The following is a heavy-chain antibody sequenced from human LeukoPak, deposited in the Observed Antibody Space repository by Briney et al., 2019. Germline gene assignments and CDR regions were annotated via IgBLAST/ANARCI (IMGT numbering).Heavy chain of an antibody. Sequence: PGGSLRLSCAASGFTVSSNYMSWVRQAPGKGLEWVSIIYSGGSTYYADTVKGRFTISRDNSKNTLYLQMNSLRAEDTAVYYCAKGDFYGSGRSYYYYMDVWGKGTTVTISS. CDR2: IYSGGST. J-gene: IGHJ6*03. CDR1: GFTVSSNY. D-gene: IGHD3-10*01. V-gene: IGHV3-53*01. CDR3: AKGDFYGSGRSYYYYMDV.